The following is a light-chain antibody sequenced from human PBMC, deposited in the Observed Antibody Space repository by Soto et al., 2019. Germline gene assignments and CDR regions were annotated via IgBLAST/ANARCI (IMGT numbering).Light chain of an antibody. Sequence: QSVLTQSPSASGTPGQTVTISCSGRSSNIGSNYVYWYHQLPGTAPRLVMYRADQRPSGVSDRFSGSKSGTSASLAISGLRSEDEGDYYCAAWDDIVRGLVFGGVTELTVL. CDR1: SSNIGSNY. J-gene: IGLJ2*01. CDR3: AAWDDIVRGLV. CDR2: RAD. V-gene: IGLV1-47*01.